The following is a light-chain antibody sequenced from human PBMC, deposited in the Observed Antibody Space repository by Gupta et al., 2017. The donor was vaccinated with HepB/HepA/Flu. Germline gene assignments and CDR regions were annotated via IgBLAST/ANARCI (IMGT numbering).Light chain of an antibody. CDR3: QQSYNTPPA. V-gene: IGKV1-39*01. J-gene: IGKJ1*01. Sequence: DIQMTQSPSSLSASVGDRVTITCRASQTISIYLNWYQQKPGQAPKLLIYAASSLQSGVPSRFSGNGSGTDFTLTISSLQPEDFASYFCQQSYNTPPAFGQGTKVEIK. CDR2: AAS. CDR1: QTISIY.